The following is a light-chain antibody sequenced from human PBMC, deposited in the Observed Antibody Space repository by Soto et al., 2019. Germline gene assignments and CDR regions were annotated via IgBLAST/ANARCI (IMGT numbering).Light chain of an antibody. CDR3: QQYDSLPRT. CDR2: DAS. CDR1: EDINTY. Sequence: DIQMTQSPSSLSASVGDRVTVTCQASEDINTYLNWYQQKPGKAPKLLIKDASNLQTGVPSRFSGSGSGTDFTFTISNLQPEDIATYYCQQYDSLPRTFGQGTQLETK. V-gene: IGKV1-33*01. J-gene: IGKJ2*01.